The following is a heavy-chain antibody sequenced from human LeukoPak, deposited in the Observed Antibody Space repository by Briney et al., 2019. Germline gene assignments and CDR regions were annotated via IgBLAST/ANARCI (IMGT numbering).Heavy chain of an antibody. Sequence: GGSLRLSCAASGFSSPSHSFHWVRQSPGKGLEWVAYIGTSSSTIYQAKSVKGRFSISRDNAKNSLFLQMDSLRVEDTAVYYCARDRGTFGVVDSWGQGTLVAVSS. V-gene: IGHV3-48*04. CDR1: GFSSPSHS. CDR3: ARDRGTFGVVDS. J-gene: IGHJ4*02. D-gene: IGHD3-3*01. CDR2: IGTSSSTI.